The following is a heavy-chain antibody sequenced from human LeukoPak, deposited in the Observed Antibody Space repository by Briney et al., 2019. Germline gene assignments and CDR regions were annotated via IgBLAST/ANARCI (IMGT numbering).Heavy chain of an antibody. CDR2: IRSKAYGGTT. Sequence: PGGSLRLSCTASGFNFGDYAMSWVRQAPGKGLEWVGFIRSKAYGGTTEYVASVKGRFTISRDDSKTIAYLQMNSLKTEDTAVYYCSRASKLRGFFDYWGQGTLVTVSS. CDR3: SRASKLRGFFDY. J-gene: IGHJ4*02. CDR1: GFNFGDYA. D-gene: IGHD4-23*01. V-gene: IGHV3-49*04.